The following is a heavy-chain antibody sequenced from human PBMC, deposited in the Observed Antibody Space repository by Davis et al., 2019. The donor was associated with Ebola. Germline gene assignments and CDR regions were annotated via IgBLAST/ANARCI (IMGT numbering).Heavy chain of an antibody. Sequence: ASVKVSCKASGYTFKNSAISWVRQAPGQGLEWMGWISAYNGNTSYAQILQGRVTMTTDTSTGTAYMELRSLRSDDTAVYFCARTSIVGTTTTASDIWGQGTMVTVSS. D-gene: IGHD1-26*01. CDR1: GYTFKNSA. V-gene: IGHV1-18*01. CDR2: ISAYNGNT. CDR3: ARTSIVGTTTTASDI. J-gene: IGHJ3*02.